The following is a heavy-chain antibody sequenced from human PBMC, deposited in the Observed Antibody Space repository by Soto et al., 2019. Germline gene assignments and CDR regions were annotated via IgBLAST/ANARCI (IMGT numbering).Heavy chain of an antibody. D-gene: IGHD3-10*01. Sequence: SETLSLTCTVSGDSFNAYSWSWIRQPPGKELEWIGYIYYSGSTTYNPSLKNRVTMSIDTSGNQFSLKLSSVTAADTAVYYCAGDFGSGSYRFDYWGQGALVTVSS. CDR3: AGDFGSGSYRFDY. J-gene: IGHJ4*02. V-gene: IGHV4-59*01. CDR1: GDSFNAYS. CDR2: IYYSGST.